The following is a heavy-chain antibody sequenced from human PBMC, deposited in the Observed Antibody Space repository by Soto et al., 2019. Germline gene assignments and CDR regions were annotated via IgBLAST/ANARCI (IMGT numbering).Heavy chain of an antibody. V-gene: IGHV3-48*02. Sequence: EVQLVESGGGLVQPGGSLRLSCAASGFTFSSYGMNWVRQAPGKGLEWVSYISSSSTTIYYADSVKGGFTIFRDNAKNSLYLQLNSLRDEDTAVYYCARSPYYYDSSNYYGYWGPGTLVTVSS. D-gene: IGHD3-22*01. CDR2: ISSSSTTI. CDR3: ARSPYYYDSSNYYGY. J-gene: IGHJ4*02. CDR1: GFTFSSYG.